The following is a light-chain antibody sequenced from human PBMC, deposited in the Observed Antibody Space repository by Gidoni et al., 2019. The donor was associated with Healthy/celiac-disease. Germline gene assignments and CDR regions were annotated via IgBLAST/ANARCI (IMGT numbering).Light chain of an antibody. Sequence: ITCRASQSISSYLNWYQQKPGKAPKLLIYAASSLQSRVPSRFSGSGSGTDFTLTISSLKPEDFATYYCQQSYSTPYTFGQGTKLEIK. J-gene: IGKJ2*01. CDR2: AAS. CDR1: QSISSY. V-gene: IGKV1-39*01. CDR3: QQSYSTPYT.